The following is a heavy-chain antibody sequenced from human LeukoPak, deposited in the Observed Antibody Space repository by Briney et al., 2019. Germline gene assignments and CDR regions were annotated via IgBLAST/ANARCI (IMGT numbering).Heavy chain of an antibody. CDR3: ARRTQGNWNDVAFDI. CDR1: GGTFSSYA. J-gene: IGHJ3*02. CDR2: IIPIFGTA. V-gene: IGHV1-69*01. D-gene: IGHD1-1*01. Sequence: SVKVSCTASGGTFSSYAISWVRQAPGQGLEWMGGIIPIFGTANYAQKFQGRVTITADESTSTAYMELSSLRSEDTAVYYCARRTQGNWNDVAFDIWGQGTMVTVSS.